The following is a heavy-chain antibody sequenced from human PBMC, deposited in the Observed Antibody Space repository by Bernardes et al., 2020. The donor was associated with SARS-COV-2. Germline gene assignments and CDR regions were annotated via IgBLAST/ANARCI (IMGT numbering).Heavy chain of an antibody. Sequence: GGSLRLSCSTSGFIFNYAWMSWVRQAPGKGLEWVGRFKSKIAGGTIDYAAPVKGRFTISRDDSENTFSLQMNSLKTEDTAVYFCSAGYGNTAFDYWGQGALVTVSS. D-gene: IGHD5-18*01. CDR1: GFIFNYAW. V-gene: IGHV3-15*05. CDR3: SAGYGNTAFDY. CDR2: FKSKIAGGTI. J-gene: IGHJ4*02.